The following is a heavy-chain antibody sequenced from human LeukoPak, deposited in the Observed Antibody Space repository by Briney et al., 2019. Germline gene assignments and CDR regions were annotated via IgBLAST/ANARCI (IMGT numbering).Heavy chain of an antibody. Sequence: GGSLRLSCAASGFTFSSYWMSWVRQAPGKGLEWVANIKQDGSEKYYVDSVKGRFTISRDNAKNSLYLQMNSLRAEDTAVYYCARDRIVGATSHFDYWGQGTLVTVSS. D-gene: IGHD1-26*01. CDR2: IKQDGSEK. CDR3: ARDRIVGATSHFDY. CDR1: GFTFSSYW. J-gene: IGHJ4*02. V-gene: IGHV3-7*01.